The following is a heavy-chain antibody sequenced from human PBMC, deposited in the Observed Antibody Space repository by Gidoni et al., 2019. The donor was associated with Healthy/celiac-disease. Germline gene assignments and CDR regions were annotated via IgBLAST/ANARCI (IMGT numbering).Heavy chain of an antibody. CDR1: GFTFSRYG. V-gene: IGHV3-33*01. CDR2: IWYDGSNK. CDR3: ARDSTEMSTAMVPGWFDP. D-gene: IGHD5-18*01. J-gene: IGHJ5*02. Sequence: QVQLVESGGGVVQPGRSLRLSCAASGFTFSRYGMHWVRQAPGKGLEWVAVIWYDGSNKYKADSVKGRFTISRDNSKNTLYLQMNSLRAEDTAVYYCARDSTEMSTAMVPGWFDPWGQGTLVTVSS.